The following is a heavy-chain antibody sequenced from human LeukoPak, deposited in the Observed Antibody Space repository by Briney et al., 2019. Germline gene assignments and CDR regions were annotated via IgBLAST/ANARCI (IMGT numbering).Heavy chain of an antibody. J-gene: IGHJ4*02. D-gene: IGHD5-18*01. CDR3: ARRIADAAMVKSDY. V-gene: IGHV4-59*08. CDR1: GGSISSYY. CDR2: TYYSGST. Sequence: SETLSLTCTVSGGSISSYYWSWIRQPPGKGLEWIGYTYYSGSTNYNPSLKSRVTISVDTSKNQFSLKLSSVTAADTAVYYCARRIADAAMVKSDYWGQGTLVTVSS.